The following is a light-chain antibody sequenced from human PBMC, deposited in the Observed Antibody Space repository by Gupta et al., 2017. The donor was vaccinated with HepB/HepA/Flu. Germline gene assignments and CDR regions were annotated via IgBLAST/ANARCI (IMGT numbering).Light chain of an antibody. CDR2: FGS. CDR3: MHALQTPYT. Sequence: DIVMTQSPVSLPVTPGEPASISCRSSQSPLDENGATYLDWYLQKPGQSPQLLLYFGSRRASGVPDRISGSGSGTDFTLNISRVEAEDFGIYYCMHALQTPYTFGQGTKLEI. J-gene: IGKJ2*01. V-gene: IGKV2-28*01. CDR1: QSPLDENGATY.